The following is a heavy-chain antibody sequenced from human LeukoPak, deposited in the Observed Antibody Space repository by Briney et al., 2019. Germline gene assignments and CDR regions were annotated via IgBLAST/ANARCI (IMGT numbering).Heavy chain of an antibody. CDR1: GFNFDRYT. J-gene: IGHJ4*02. CDR2: AGWAGGTT. D-gene: IGHD5-18*01. Sequence: GGSLRLSCATSGFNFDRYTIHWVRQAPGKGLEWVSLAGWAGGTTYYSDSVRGRFTISRDSGKNSVYLQMNSLTTDDTAFYFCAKELDTMFFDYWGQGAQVTVSS. CDR3: AKELDTMFFDY. V-gene: IGHV3-43*01.